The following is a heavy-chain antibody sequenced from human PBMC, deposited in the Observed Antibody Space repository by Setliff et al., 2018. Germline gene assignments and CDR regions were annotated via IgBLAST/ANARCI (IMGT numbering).Heavy chain of an antibody. Sequence: GASVKVSCKASGYTFTRYGISWVRQAPGKGLEWMGWISAYNGNTYHAQKFQDRLSMTTDTSTSTAYMELRSLRADDTAVYYCERLVRHCTRISCQRTSEADLWGQGTQVTVSS. CDR2: ISAYNGNT. CDR3: ERLVRHCTRISCQRTSEADL. J-gene: IGHJ5*02. V-gene: IGHV1-18*01. D-gene: IGHD2-15*01. CDR1: GYTFTRYG.